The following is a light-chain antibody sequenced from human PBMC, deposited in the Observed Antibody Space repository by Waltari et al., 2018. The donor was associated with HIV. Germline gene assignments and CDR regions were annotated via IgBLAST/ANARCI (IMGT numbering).Light chain of an antibody. CDR2: INN. CDR1: RYFYGRYR. J-gene: IGLJ3*02. CDR3: AIWDDSLNGWV. Sequence: QSVLTQPPSPSEAPGHRVTIPASGSRYFYGRYRLNWYQQLPGVAPKLLIYINNQRPSGVPDRFSGSKSGTSASLAISGLQSDDEADYYCAIWDDSLNGWVFGGGTKLTVL. V-gene: IGLV1-44*01.